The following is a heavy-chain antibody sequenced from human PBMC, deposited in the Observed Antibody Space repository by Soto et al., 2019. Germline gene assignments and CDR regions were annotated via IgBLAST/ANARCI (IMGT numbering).Heavy chain of an antibody. Sequence: QITLKESGPTLVKPTQTLKLTCTFSGFSLSTSGVGVGWIRQPPGKALEWLALIYWDDDKRFRPSLQSRLTITKDTSKNQVVLTMTNMDLVDTATYYCAHRAGQGYDYWGQGTQVTVSS. CDR2: IYWDDDK. D-gene: IGHD3-22*01. CDR1: GFSLSTSGVG. V-gene: IGHV2-5*02. J-gene: IGHJ4*02. CDR3: AHRAGQGYDY.